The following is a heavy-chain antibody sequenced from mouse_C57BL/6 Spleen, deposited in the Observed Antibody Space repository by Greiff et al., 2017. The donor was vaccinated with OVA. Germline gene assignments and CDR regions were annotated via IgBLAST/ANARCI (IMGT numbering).Heavy chain of an antibody. V-gene: IGHV1-80*01. CDR2: IYPGDGDT. J-gene: IGHJ2*01. D-gene: IGHD1-1*01. CDR1: GYAFSSYW. Sequence: QVQLQQSGAELVKPGASVKISCKASGYAFSSYWMNWVKQRPGKGLEWIGQIYPGDGDTNYNGKFKGKATLTADKSSSTAYMPLSSLTSEDSAVYFCARFYGSSYDDYWGQGTTLTVSS. CDR3: ARFYGSSYDDY.